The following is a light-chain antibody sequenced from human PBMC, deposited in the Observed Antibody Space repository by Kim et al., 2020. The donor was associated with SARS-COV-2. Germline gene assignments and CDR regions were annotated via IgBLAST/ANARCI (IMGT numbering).Light chain of an antibody. CDR3: QQRYIWPPIT. CDR1: QSVSSY. V-gene: IGKV3-11*01. J-gene: IGKJ5*01. CDR2: DVS. Sequence: SPGERATLSGRARQSVSSYLAWYQQKPGQAPRLLIYDVSNRATGIPARFSGSGSGTDFTLTISSLEPEDFAIYYCQQRYIWPPITFGQGTRLEIK.